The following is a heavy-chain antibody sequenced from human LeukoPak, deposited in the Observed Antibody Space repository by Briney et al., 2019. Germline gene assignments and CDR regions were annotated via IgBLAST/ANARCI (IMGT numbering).Heavy chain of an antibody. V-gene: IGHV4-61*08. CDR3: ARGGDSSSWYYFDY. Sequence: PSETLSLTCTVSGGSISSGGYYWSWIRQHPGKGLEWIGYIYYSGSTNYNPSLKSRVTISVDTSKNQFSLKLSSVTAADTAVYYCARGGDSSSWYYFDYWGQGTLVTGSS. CDR2: IYYSGST. D-gene: IGHD6-13*01. J-gene: IGHJ4*02. CDR1: GGSISSGGYY.